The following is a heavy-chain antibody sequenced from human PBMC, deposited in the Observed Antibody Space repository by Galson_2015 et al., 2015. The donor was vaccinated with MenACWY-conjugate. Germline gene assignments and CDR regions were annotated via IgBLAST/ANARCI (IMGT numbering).Heavy chain of an antibody. CDR3: ARRTPNLNWFDP. J-gene: IGHJ5*02. V-gene: IGHV4-39*01. D-gene: IGHD1-14*01. CDR2: INYSGKT. Sequence: ETLSLTCTVSGDSISSDAYYWGWLRQPPGKGLEWIASINYSGKTFYYPSLKRRVTISVDASKSQFSLTLSSVTAADTAVYFCARRTPNLNWFDPWGQGTLVTVSS. CDR1: GDSISSDAYY.